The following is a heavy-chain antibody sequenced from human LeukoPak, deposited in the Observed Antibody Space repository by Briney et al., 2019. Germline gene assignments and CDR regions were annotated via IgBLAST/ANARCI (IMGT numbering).Heavy chain of an antibody. J-gene: IGHJ4*02. Sequence: SETLSLTCTVSGDSISPYYWSWIRQSPGKGLKWIGYVYYSGSSNYNPSLKSRVTISVDTSKNHFSLKLTSVTAADTAVYYCARYGSAWAFDYWGQGALVTVSS. V-gene: IGHV4-59*01. D-gene: IGHD1-26*01. CDR2: VYYSGSS. CDR3: ARYGSAWAFDY. CDR1: GDSISPYY.